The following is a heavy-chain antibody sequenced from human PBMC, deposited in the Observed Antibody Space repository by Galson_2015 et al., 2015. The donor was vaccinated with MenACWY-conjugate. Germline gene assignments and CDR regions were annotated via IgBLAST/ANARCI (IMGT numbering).Heavy chain of an antibody. J-gene: IGHJ3*02. CDR3: AKGFFRGPFGNAFDI. CDR2: IWSDGNSK. V-gene: IGHV3-33*06. D-gene: IGHD3-10*01. Sequence: SLRLSCAASGFTFSSYGMHWVRQAPGKGLEWVTVIWSDGNSKYYVDSVRARFTVSRDNSKNTLYLQINSLRAEDTAVFYCAKGFFRGPFGNAFDIWGQGTMVTVSS. CDR1: GFTFSSYG.